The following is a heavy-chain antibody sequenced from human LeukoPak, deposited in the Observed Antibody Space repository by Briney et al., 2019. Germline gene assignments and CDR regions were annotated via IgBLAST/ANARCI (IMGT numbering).Heavy chain of an antibody. D-gene: IGHD6-6*01. CDR2: INPNSGGT. Sequence: ASVKVSCKASGYTFTGYYMHWVRQAPGQGLEWMGWINPNSGGTNFAQKFQGRVTMTRDTSISTAYMELSRLRSGDTAVYYCARSIAARSGVFDYWGQGTLVTVSS. V-gene: IGHV1-2*02. J-gene: IGHJ4*02. CDR1: GYTFTGYY. CDR3: ARSIAARSGVFDY.